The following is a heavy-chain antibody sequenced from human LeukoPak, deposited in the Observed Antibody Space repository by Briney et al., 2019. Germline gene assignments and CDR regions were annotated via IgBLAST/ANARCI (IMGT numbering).Heavy chain of an antibody. Sequence: ASVKVSCKASGDTFTSYGISWVRQAPGQGLEWMGWISAYNGNTNYAQKLQGRVTMTTDTSTSTAYMELRSLRSDDTAVYYCARDFFTASYGSGSYYHPYNYGMDVWGQGTTVTVSS. J-gene: IGHJ6*02. CDR3: ARDFFTASYGSGSYYHPYNYGMDV. CDR2: ISAYNGNT. V-gene: IGHV1-18*01. CDR1: GDTFTSYG. D-gene: IGHD3-10*01.